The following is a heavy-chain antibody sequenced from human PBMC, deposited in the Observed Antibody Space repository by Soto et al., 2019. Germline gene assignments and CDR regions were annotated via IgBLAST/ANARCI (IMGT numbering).Heavy chain of an antibody. V-gene: IGHV1-24*01. J-gene: IGHJ5*02. CDR1: GYTLTELS. D-gene: IGHD3-10*01. CDR2: FDPEDGET. Sequence: ASVKVSCKVSGYTLTELSMHWVRQAPGKGLEWMGGFDPEDGETIYAQKFQGRVTMTEDTSTDTAYMELSSLRSEDTAVYYCATDRYGSGSYFFFRFDPWGQGTLVTVSS. CDR3: ATDRYGSGSYFFFRFDP.